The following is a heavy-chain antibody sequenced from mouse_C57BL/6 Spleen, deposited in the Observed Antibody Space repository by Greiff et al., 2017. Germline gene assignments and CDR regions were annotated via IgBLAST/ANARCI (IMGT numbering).Heavy chain of an antibody. CDR1: GYTFTGYW. CDR3: ARPGGTYDGYPWYFDV. CDR2: INPSSGYT. D-gene: IGHD2-3*01. V-gene: IGHV1-7*01. J-gene: IGHJ1*03. Sequence: QVQLQQSGAELAKPGASVKLSCKASGYTFTGYWMHWVKQRPGQGLEWIGYINPSSGYTKYNQKFKDKATLTADKSASTAYMQLSSRTYEDAEVYYFARPGGTYDGYPWYFDVWGTGTTVTVSS.